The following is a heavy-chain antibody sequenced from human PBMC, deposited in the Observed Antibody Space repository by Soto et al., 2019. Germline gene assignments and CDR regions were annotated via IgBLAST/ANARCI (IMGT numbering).Heavy chain of an antibody. J-gene: IGHJ4*02. CDR2: ISSSSSTI. V-gene: IGHV3-48*01. D-gene: IGHD3-9*01. CDR1: GFTFSSYS. CDR3: ARDPGNFDWLPIDY. Sequence: GGSLRLSCAASGFTFSSYSMNWVRQAPGKGLEWVSYISSSSSTIYYADSVKGRFTISRDNAKNSLYLQMNSLRAEDTAVYYCARDPGNFDWLPIDYWGQGTLVTVSS.